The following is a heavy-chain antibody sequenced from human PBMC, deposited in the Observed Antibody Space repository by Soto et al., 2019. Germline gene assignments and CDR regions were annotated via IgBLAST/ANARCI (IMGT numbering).Heavy chain of an antibody. CDR2: IDVLDGA. Sequence: EVQILESGGDLVQPGVSLRLSCFVSGLSIHQYALAGVPHSTGRGLEFVSTIDVLDGAWYSDSVRGRLAISRDVSRNTVYLQMSSLRVEDTAIYFCSDWRAGGPVNLDHWGPGTRVTVSS. V-gene: IGHV3-23*01. J-gene: IGHJ4*02. CDR3: SDWRAGGPVNLDH. CDR1: GLSIHQYA. D-gene: IGHD2-15*01.